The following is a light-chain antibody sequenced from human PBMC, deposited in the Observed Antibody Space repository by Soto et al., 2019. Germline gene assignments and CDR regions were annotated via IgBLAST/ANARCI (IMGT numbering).Light chain of an antibody. CDR3: CSYAGSSTYV. CDR1: SSDVGSYNL. CDR2: EVS. J-gene: IGLJ1*01. V-gene: IGLV2-23*02. Sequence: QSVLTQPASVSGSPGQSITISCTGTSSDVGSYNLVPWYQQHPGKAPKLMIYEVSKRPSGVSNRFSGSKSGNTASLTISGLQAEDEADYYCCSYAGSSTYVFGTGTKV.